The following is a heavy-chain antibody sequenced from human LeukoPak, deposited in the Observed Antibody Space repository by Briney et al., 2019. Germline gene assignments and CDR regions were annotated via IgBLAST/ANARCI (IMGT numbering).Heavy chain of an antibody. Sequence: PSETLSLTCTVSGGSISSYYWSWIRQPPGKGLEWIGYIYYSGSTNYNPSLKSRVTISVDTSKNQFSLKLSSVTAADTAVYYCARDPWGFSFEYWGQGTLVTVSS. CDR1: GGSISSYY. CDR2: IYYSGST. CDR3: ARDPWGFSFEY. D-gene: IGHD7-27*01. J-gene: IGHJ4*02. V-gene: IGHV4-59*01.